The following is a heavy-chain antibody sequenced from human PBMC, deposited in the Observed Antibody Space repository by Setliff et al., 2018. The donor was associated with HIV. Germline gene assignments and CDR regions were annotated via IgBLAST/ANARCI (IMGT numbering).Heavy chain of an antibody. CDR2: INVGNGDK. Sequence: ASVKVSCKASGYTFTTYSLHWVRQAPGHSLEWMGWINVGNGDKKYSPELQGRISITRDTSANTAYMELSSLRSDDTAVYFCARGALLAVFDFDHWGQGTQVTVSS. D-gene: IGHD3-10*01. CDR1: GYTFTTYS. V-gene: IGHV1-3*01. CDR3: ARGALLAVFDFDH. J-gene: IGHJ4*02.